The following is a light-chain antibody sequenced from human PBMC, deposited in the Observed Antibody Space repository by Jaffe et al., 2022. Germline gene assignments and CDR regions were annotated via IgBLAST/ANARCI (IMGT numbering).Light chain of an antibody. CDR1: SSNMGNNY. CDR2: DNN. V-gene: IGLV1-51*01. Sequence: QSVLTQPPSVSAAPGQKVTISCSGSSSNMGNNYVSWYQQFPETAPKLLIYDNNKRPSGIPDRFSGSKSGTSATLGITGLQTGDEAHYYCGTWDHSLSVGVFGGGTKLTVL. J-gene: IGLJ2*01. CDR3: GTWDHSLSVGV.